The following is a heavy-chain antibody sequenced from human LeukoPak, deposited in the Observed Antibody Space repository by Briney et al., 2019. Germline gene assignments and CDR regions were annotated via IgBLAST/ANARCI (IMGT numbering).Heavy chain of an antibody. D-gene: IGHD5-12*01. J-gene: IGHJ4*02. CDR1: GFTFSSYG. CDR3: AKSEWGVATILY. CDR2: ISYDGSNK. Sequence: QPGRSLRLSCAASGFTFSSYGMHWVRQAPGKGLEWVAVISYDGSNKYYADSVKGRFTISRDNSKNTLYLQMNSLRAEDTAVYYCAKSEWGVATILYWGQGTLVTVSS. V-gene: IGHV3-30*18.